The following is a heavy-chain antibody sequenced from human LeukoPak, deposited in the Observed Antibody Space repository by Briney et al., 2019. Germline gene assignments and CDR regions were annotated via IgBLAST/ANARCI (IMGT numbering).Heavy chain of an antibody. CDR2: IDPSDSYT. D-gene: IGHD1-1*01. V-gene: IGHV5-10-1*01. CDR3: ARQPEGTWFDP. J-gene: IGHJ5*02. CDR1: GSSFTRNW. Sequence: GESLRISCKGSGSSFTRNWISWVRQMPGKGLEWMGRIDPSDSYTNYSPSFQGHVTISAGKSISTAYLQWSSLKASDTAMYYCARQPEGTWFDPWGQGTLVTVSS.